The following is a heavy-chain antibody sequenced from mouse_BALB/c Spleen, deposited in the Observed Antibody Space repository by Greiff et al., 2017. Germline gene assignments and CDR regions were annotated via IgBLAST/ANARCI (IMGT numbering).Heavy chain of an antibody. Sequence: EVQLVESGGGLVKPGGSLKLSCAASGFAFSSYDMSWVRQTPEKRLEWVAYISSGGGGTYYPDTVKGRFTISRDNAKNTLYLQMSSLKSEDTAMYYCARLTTVVAFDYWGQGTTLTVSS. D-gene: IGHD1-1*01. J-gene: IGHJ2*01. CDR3: ARLTTVVAFDY. V-gene: IGHV5-12-1*01. CDR1: GFAFSSYD. CDR2: ISSGGGGT.